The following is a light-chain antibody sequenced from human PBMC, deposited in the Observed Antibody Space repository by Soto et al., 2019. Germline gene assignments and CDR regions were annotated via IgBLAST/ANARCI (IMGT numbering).Light chain of an antibody. CDR2: KAS. CDR3: QQYNSYPLT. CDR1: QSISSW. V-gene: IGKV1-5*03. Sequence: DIQMTQSLSTLSASVGDRVTITCRASQSISSWLAWYQQKPGKAPKLLIYKASSLESGVPSRFSGSGSGTEFTLTISSLQPDDFATYYCQQYNSYPLTLGGGTKVDIK. J-gene: IGKJ4*01.